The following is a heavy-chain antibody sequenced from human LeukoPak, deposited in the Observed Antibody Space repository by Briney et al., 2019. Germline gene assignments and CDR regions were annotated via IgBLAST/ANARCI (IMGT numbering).Heavy chain of an antibody. CDR1: GFTFSNYE. J-gene: IGHJ6*04. CDR2: ISSSGSTI. CDR3: AREGSAAPYYYYGMDV. V-gene: IGHV3-48*03. D-gene: IGHD2-2*01. Sequence: GGSLRLSCAASGFTFSNYEMNWVRQAPGKGLEWVSYISSSGSTIYYADSVKGRFTISRDNAKNSLYLQMNSLRAEDTAVYYCAREGSAAPYYYYGMDVWGKGTTVTVSS.